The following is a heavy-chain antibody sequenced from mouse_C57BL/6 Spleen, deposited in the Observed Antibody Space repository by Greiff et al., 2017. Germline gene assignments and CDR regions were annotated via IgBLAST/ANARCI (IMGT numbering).Heavy chain of an antibody. CDR3: ARKCGNYLYYAMGH. CDR1: GYTFTSYW. V-gene: IGHV1-64*01. CDR2: IHPNGGST. D-gene: IGHD5-5*01. Sequence: QVQLQQPGAELVKPGASVKLSCKASGYTFTSYWMHWVKQRPGQGLEWIGMIHPNGGSTNYNEKFKSKATLTVDKSSSTAYMQLSSLTSEDSAVYYCARKCGNYLYYAMGHWGPRTSGTVPS. J-gene: IGHJ4*01.